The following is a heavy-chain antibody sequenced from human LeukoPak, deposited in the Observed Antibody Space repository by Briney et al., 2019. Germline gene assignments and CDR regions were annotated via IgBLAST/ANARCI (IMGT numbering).Heavy chain of an antibody. CDR1: GGSISSYY. D-gene: IGHD5-12*01. V-gene: IGHV4-59*01. J-gene: IGHJ4*02. Sequence: PSETLSLTCTVSGGSISSYYWSWIRQPPGKGLEWIGCIYYSGSTNYNPSLKSRVTISVDTSKNQFSLKLSSVTAADTAVYYCAGYSGYDYRFDYWGQGTLVTVSS. CDR2: IYYSGST. CDR3: AGYSGYDYRFDY.